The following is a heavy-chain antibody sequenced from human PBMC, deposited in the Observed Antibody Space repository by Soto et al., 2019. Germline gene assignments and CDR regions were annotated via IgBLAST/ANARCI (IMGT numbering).Heavy chain of an antibody. CDR1: GFSLRDHA. V-gene: IGHV3-23*01. D-gene: IGHD3-10*01. J-gene: IGHJ4*02. CDR3: GRTYTGG. Sequence: LQSGGGVVQPGASLRLSCAGSGFSLRDHALSWVRQAAGGGLEWVSGISGSEDRTNYADFVRGRFIISKDRAKNTLYLDMSGLTVDDTAVYFCGRTYTGGWGQGTLVTVPS. CDR2: ISGSEDRT.